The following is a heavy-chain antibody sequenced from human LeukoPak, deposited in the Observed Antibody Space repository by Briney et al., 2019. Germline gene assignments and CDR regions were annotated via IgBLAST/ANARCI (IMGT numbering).Heavy chain of an antibody. CDR2: ISAYNGNT. V-gene: IGHV1-18*01. D-gene: IGHD4-17*01. Sequence: ASVKVSCKASGYTFTSYGISWVRQAPGQGLEWMGWISAYNGNTNYAQKLQGRVTMTTDTSTSTAYMELRSLGSDDTAVHYCARDQWAVTTEEPWFDPWGQGTLVTVSS. CDR1: GYTFTSYG. J-gene: IGHJ5*02. CDR3: ARDQWAVTTEEPWFDP.